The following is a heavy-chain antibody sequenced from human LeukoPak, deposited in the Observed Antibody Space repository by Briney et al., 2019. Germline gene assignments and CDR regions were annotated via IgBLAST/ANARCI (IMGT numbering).Heavy chain of an antibody. CDR2: LSGSGVST. D-gene: IGHD3-10*01. V-gene: IGHV3-23*01. Sequence: GGSLRLSCAASGFTFSSYAMSWVRQAPEKGLEWVSALSGSGVSTFYADSVKGRFTISRDNSKNTLYLQMNSLRAEDTAVYYCARVSRTMVRGVILSYYYYMDVWGKGTTVTISS. CDR3: ARVSRTMVRGVILSYYYYMDV. J-gene: IGHJ6*03. CDR1: GFTFSSYA.